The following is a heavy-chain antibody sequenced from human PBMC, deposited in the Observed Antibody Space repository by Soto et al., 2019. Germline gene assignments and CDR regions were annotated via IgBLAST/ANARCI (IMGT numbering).Heavy chain of an antibody. Sequence: GGSLRLSCTTSEFTFGDYGMSWFRQAPGKGLEWVGFIRSKAYGGTTEYAASVKGRFTISRDDSKSIAYVQMNSLISEDTAVYYCTRIYGSGTYLPDYWGQGT. D-gene: IGHD3-10*01. V-gene: IGHV3-49*03. CDR3: TRIYGSGTYLPDY. CDR1: EFTFGDYG. CDR2: IRSKAYGGTT. J-gene: IGHJ4*02.